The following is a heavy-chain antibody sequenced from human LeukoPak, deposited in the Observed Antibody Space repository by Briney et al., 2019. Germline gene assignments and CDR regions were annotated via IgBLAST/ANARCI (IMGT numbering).Heavy chain of an antibody. V-gene: IGHV3-66*01. Sequence: GGSLRLSCAASGFTVSSNYMSWVRQAPGKGLEWVSVIYSGGSTYYVDSVKDRFTISRDNPKNTLYLQMNSLRAEDTAVYYCARDPGGNWGYWGQGTLVTVSS. D-gene: IGHD7-27*01. CDR3: ARDPGGNWGY. CDR2: IYSGGST. J-gene: IGHJ4*02. CDR1: GFTVSSNY.